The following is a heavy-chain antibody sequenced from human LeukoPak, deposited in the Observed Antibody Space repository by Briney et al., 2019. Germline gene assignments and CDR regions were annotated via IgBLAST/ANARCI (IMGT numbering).Heavy chain of an antibody. CDR2: ISDSGVSA. Sequence: TGGSLRLSCAASGFTFRSCAMHWVRQAPGKGLEWVSGISDSGVSAFYTHSVKGRFTISRDNSKNTLYLQMSSLRAEDTAVYYCAKGDGSTYVTHFDFWGQGTLVSVSS. D-gene: IGHD5-18*01. J-gene: IGHJ4*02. CDR3: AKGDGSTYVTHFDF. V-gene: IGHV3-23*01. CDR1: GFTFRSCA.